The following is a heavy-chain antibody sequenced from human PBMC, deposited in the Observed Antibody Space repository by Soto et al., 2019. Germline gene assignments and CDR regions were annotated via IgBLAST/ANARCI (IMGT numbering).Heavy chain of an antibody. J-gene: IGHJ3*02. Sequence: SETLSLTCTVSGGSISSSSYYWGWIRQPPGKGLEWIGSIYYSGSTYYNPSLRSRVTISVDTSKNQFSLKLSSVTAADTAVYYCARLRRSPKYDILTGPNAFDICGQGTMVTVSS. CDR3: ARLRRSPKYDILTGPNAFDI. CDR2: IYYSGST. CDR1: GGSISSSSYY. D-gene: IGHD3-9*01. V-gene: IGHV4-39*01.